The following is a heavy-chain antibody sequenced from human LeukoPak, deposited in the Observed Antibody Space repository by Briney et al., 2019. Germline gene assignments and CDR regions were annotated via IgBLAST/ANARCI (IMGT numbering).Heavy chain of an antibody. D-gene: IGHD6-19*01. V-gene: IGHV3-64*01. Sequence: PGRSLRLSCAASGFTFSSYAMHWVRQAPGKGLEYVSAISSNGGSTYYANSVKGRFTISRDNSKNTLYLQMGSLRAEDMAVYYCARDRGGRIAVAVYWGQGTLVTVSS. CDR2: ISSNGGST. CDR3: ARDRGGRIAVAVY. J-gene: IGHJ4*02. CDR1: GFTFSSYA.